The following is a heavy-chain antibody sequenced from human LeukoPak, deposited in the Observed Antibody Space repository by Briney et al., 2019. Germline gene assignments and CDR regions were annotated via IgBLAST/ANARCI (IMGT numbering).Heavy chain of an antibody. D-gene: IGHD6-19*01. CDR3: ARVGSIAVAGTYYYYGMDV. CDR1: GGSFSTYY. Sequence: SETLSLTCAVYGGSFSTYYWSWVRQPPGKGLEWIGEINHSGSTNYNPSLKSRVTISVDTSKNQFSLKLSSVTAADTAVYYCARVGSIAVAGTYYYYGMDVWGQGTTVTVSS. CDR2: INHSGST. J-gene: IGHJ6*02. V-gene: IGHV4-34*01.